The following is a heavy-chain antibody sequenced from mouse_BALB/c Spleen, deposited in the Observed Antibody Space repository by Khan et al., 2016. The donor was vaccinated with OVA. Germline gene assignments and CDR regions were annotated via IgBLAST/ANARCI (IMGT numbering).Heavy chain of an antibody. CDR2: INYSGNT. V-gene: IGHV3-2*02. J-gene: IGHJ3*01. Sequence: EVELVESGPGLVKPSQSLSLTCTVTGYSITSEYAWNWIRQFPGNKLEWMGYINYSGNTRFNPSLKGRTSITRDTSKNQFFLHLNSVTTEDTATYYCARKDYYDYDPFPYWGQGTLVTVST. CDR3: ARKDYYDYDPFPY. CDR1: GYSITSEYA. D-gene: IGHD2-4*01.